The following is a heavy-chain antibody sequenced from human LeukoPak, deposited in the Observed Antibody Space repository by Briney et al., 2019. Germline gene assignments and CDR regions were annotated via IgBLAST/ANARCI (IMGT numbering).Heavy chain of an antibody. CDR1: GFTFSSYA. Sequence: GGSLILSCAASGFTFSSYAMSWVRQAPGKGLEWVAVIWYDGSNKYYADSVKGRFTISRDNSKNTLDPQMNSLRAADTAVYYCARDGLRGNNWFDPWGQGTLVTVSS. CDR2: IWYDGSNK. CDR3: ARDGLRGNNWFDP. J-gene: IGHJ5*02. D-gene: IGHD5-24*01. V-gene: IGHV3-33*08.